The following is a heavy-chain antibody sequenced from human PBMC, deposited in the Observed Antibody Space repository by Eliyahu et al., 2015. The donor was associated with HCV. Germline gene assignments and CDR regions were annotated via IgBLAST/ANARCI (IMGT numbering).Heavy chain of an antibody. CDR3: ARGGSSGYYWNAFDI. V-gene: IGHV3-48*03. CDR2: ISISDSTI. CDR1: GFTXXNFE. J-gene: IGHJ3*02. D-gene: IGHD3-22*01. Sequence: ELQLAESGGGLVQPGGSLRLSCAASGFTXXNFEMNWVRQAPGKGLEWVSYISISDSTIYYADSVKGRFTISRDNAKNSLYLQMNSLRAEDTAVYYCARGGSSGYYWNAFDIWGQGTMVTVSS.